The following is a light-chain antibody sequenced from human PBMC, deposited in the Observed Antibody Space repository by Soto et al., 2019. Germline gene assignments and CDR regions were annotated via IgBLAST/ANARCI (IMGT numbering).Light chain of an antibody. V-gene: IGKV1-27*01. Sequence: DIQMTQSPSSLSASVGDRVTITCRASQGISNYLAWYQQKPGQVPKLLIYAASTLQSGVTSRFSGSGSGTDFTLTISSLQPEDVGSYYYQKYKSGPPVTFGPGTKVDIK. CDR3: QKYKSGPPVT. J-gene: IGKJ3*01. CDR2: AAS. CDR1: QGISNY.